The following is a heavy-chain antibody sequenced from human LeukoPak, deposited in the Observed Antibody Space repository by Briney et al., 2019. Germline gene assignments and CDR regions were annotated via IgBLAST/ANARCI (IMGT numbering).Heavy chain of an antibody. D-gene: IGHD6-19*01. V-gene: IGHV3-23*01. J-gene: IGHJ4*02. CDR2: ISGSGGSS. CDR3: AKLTAAVGGYFDY. CDR1: GFTFSSYA. Sequence: GGSLRLSCAASGFTFSSYAMSWVRQAPGKGLEWVSAISGSGGSSYYADSVKGRFTISRDNSKNTLYLQMNSLRAEDTAVYYCAKLTAAVGGYFDYWGQGTLVTVSS.